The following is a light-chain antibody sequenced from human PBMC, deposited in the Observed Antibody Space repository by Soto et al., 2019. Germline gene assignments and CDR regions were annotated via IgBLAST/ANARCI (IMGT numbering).Light chain of an antibody. V-gene: IGLV1-44*01. CDR1: SSNIGSNT. J-gene: IGLJ1*01. CDR2: SNN. Sequence: QSVLTQPPSASGTPGQRVTISCSGSSSNIGSNTVNWYQHLPRAAPKLLIQSNNQRPSGVPDRFSGSQSGTSASLAKSGLQSEDEADYYCAVWDDSLNGYVFGTGTKVTVL. CDR3: AVWDDSLNGYV.